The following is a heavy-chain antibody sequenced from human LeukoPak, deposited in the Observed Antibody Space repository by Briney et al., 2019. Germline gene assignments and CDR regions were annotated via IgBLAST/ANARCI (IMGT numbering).Heavy chain of an antibody. D-gene: IGHD6-19*01. V-gene: IGHV3-33*01. CDR2: IWYDGSNK. CDR3: ARAPIAVAGYFDY. CDR1: GFTFSSYG. Sequence: GGSLRPSCAASGFTFSSYGMHWVRQAPGKGLEWAAVIWYDGSNKYYADSVKGRFTISRDNSKNTLYLQMNSLRAEDTAVYYCARAPIAVAGYFDYWGQGTLVTVSS. J-gene: IGHJ4*02.